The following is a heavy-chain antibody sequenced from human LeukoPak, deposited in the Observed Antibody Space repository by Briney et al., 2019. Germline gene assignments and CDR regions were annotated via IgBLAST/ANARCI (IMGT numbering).Heavy chain of an antibody. Sequence: SVKVSCKASGGTFTSYGISWVRQAPGQGLEWMGGIIPIFGTANYAQKFQGRVTITTDESTSTAYMELSSLRSEDTAVYYCARAHRYYDFWSGYPDYWGQGTLVTVSS. J-gene: IGHJ4*02. CDR1: GGTFTSYG. CDR3: ARAHRYYDFWSGYPDY. D-gene: IGHD3-3*01. CDR2: IIPIFGTA. V-gene: IGHV1-69*05.